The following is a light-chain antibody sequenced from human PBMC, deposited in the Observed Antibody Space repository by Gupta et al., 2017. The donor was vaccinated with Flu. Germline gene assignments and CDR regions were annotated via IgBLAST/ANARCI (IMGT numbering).Light chain of an antibody. CDR3: QQYGNLPPTIT. V-gene: IGKV1-33*01. Sequence: DIQMTQSPSSLSASVGDRVTITCQASQDIYNYLNWYQQKPGKAPKLLIYDASNLEIGVPSRFSGSGSGTDFTFTISSLQPEDIATYYCQQYGNLPPTITFGQGTRLEIK. CDR1: QDIYNY. J-gene: IGKJ5*01. CDR2: DAS.